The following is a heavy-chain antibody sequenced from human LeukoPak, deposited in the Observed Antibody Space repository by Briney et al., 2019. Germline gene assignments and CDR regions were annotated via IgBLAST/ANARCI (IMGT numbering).Heavy chain of an antibody. V-gene: IGHV4-39*07. D-gene: IGHD6-19*01. CDR2: IYYSGST. Sequence: SETLSLTCTVSGGSISSSSYYWGWIRQPPGKGLEWIGSIYYSGSTYYNPSLKSRVTISVDTFKNQFSLKLSSVTAADTAVYYCARGYSSGWPYYYYYMDVWVKGTTVTVSS. CDR1: GGSISSSSYY. CDR3: ARGYSSGWPYYYYYMDV. J-gene: IGHJ6*03.